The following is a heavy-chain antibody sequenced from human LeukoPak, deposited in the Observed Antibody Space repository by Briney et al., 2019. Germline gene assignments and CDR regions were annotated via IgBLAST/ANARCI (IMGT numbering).Heavy chain of an antibody. J-gene: IGHJ4*02. D-gene: IGHD5-24*01. V-gene: IGHV4-59*08. Sequence: PSETLSLTCSVSGGFITNHYWSWVRQSPGKGLECIGFIYYNGSTNYNPSLKSRVITSVDTSKNQSSLKLTSVTAADSAVYYCARVDDSDGYNFDYWGQGTLVAVSS. CDR1: GGFITNHY. CDR3: ARVDDSDGYNFDY. CDR2: IYYNGST.